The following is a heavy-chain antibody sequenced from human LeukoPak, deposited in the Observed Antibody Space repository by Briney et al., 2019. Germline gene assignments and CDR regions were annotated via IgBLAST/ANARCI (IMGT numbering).Heavy chain of an antibody. Sequence: PGGSLRLSCAASGFTFSSYWMSWVRQAPGKGLEWVANIKQDGSEKYYVDSVKGRFTISRDNAKNSLYLQMNSLRAEDTAVYYCARQNYDFLSGYIVYWGQGTLVTVSS. CDR1: GFTFSSYW. CDR2: IKQDGSEK. CDR3: ARQNYDFLSGYIVY. V-gene: IGHV3-7*01. D-gene: IGHD3-3*01. J-gene: IGHJ4*02.